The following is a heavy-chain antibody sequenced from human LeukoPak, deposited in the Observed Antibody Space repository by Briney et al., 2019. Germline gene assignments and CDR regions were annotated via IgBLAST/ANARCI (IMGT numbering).Heavy chain of an antibody. CDR3: ARPWAAAGTVDAFDI. Sequence: GESLKISCKGSGYSFTSYWIGWLRQMPGKGLEWMGIIYPGDSDTRYSPSFQGQVTISADKSISTAYLQWSSLKASDTAMYYCARPWAAAGTVDAFDIWGQGTMVTVSS. V-gene: IGHV5-51*01. J-gene: IGHJ3*02. CDR1: GYSFTSYW. D-gene: IGHD6-13*01. CDR2: IYPGDSDT.